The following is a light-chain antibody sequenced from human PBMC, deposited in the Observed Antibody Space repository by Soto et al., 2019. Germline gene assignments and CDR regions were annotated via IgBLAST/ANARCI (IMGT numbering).Light chain of an antibody. V-gene: IGKV3-20*01. CDR3: QQYGSSPPIT. CDR2: GAS. J-gene: IGKJ5*01. Sequence: TQSPATLSLAPGERVTISWMASESVSTKLAWYQQKAGQAPRLLIYGASTRATGIPARFSGSGSGTDLTLTISRLETEDFAVYYCQQYGSSPPITFGQGTRLEIK. CDR1: ESVSTK.